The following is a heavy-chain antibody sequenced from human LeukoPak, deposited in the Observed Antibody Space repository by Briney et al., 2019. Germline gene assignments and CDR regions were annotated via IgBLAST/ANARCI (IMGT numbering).Heavy chain of an antibody. D-gene: IGHD2-2*01. J-gene: IGHJ4*02. V-gene: IGHV1-69*13. CDR3: ARERHCSSTSCTPLGY. CDR2: IIPIFGTA. Sequence: SVKVSCKASGGTFSSYAISWVRQAPGQGLERMGGIIPIFGTANYAQKFQGRVTITADESTSTAYMELRSLRSEDTAVYYRARERHCSSTSCTPLGYWGQGTLVTVSS. CDR1: GGTFSSYA.